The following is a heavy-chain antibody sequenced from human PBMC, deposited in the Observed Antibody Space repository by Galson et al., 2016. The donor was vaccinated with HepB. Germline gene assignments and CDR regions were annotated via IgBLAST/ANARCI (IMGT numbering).Heavy chain of an antibody. Sequence: ETLSLTCAVSGSSISSSNWWTWVRQPPGKGLEWIGQIYHSGGATYNPSLNSRVTMSVDKSKNQFSLKLSSVTAADTAVYCCAKRDELVFVDSVGQGTLVTVSS. D-gene: IGHD2-21*01. CDR2: IYHSGGA. J-gene: IGHJ4*02. CDR1: GSSISSSNW. V-gene: IGHV4-4*01. CDR3: AKRDELVFVDS.